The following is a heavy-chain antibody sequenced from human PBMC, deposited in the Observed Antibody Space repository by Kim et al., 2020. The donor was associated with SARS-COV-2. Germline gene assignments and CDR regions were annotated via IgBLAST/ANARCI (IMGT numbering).Heavy chain of an antibody. J-gene: IGHJ6*02. D-gene: IGHD2-15*01. CDR2: ISAYNGNT. Sequence: ASVKVSCKASGYTFTSYGISWVRQAPGQGLEWMGWISAYNGNTNYAQKLQGRVTMTTDTSTSTAYMELRSLRSDDTAVYYCARDLSGGGWPQNINYYYYGMDVWGQGTTVTVSS. CDR1: GYTFTSYG. CDR3: ARDLSGGGWPQNINYYYYGMDV. V-gene: IGHV1-18*01.